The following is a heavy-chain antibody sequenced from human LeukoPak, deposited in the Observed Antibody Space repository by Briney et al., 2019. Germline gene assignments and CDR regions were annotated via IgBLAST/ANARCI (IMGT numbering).Heavy chain of an antibody. CDR2: IKQDGSEK. CDR1: GFTFSSYW. J-gene: IGHJ4*02. Sequence: GGSLRLSCAASGFTFSSYWMNWVRQAPGKGLEWVANIKQDGSEKYYVDSVKGRFTISRDNAKNSLYLQMNSLRAEDTTVYYCARDGAPDAHCSSSSCAIRWGQGTLVTVSS. D-gene: IGHD2-2*01. V-gene: IGHV3-7*01. CDR3: ARDGAPDAHCSSSSCAIR.